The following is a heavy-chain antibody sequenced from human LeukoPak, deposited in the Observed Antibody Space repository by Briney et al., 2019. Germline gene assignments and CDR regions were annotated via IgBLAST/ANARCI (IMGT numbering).Heavy chain of an antibody. CDR1: GFTLNNAW. J-gene: IGHJ1*01. CDR2: IKRETDGGTI. V-gene: IGHV3-15*01. Sequence: GGSLRLSCAASGFTLNNAWMSWVGQAPGKGLEWLGRIKRETDGGTIDYAAPVKGRFTISRDDSRNTLYLQMDSLKIEDTAVYYCTTDRYYDNSELQFQHWGQGTLVTVSS. CDR3: TTDRYYDNSELQFQH. D-gene: IGHD3-22*01.